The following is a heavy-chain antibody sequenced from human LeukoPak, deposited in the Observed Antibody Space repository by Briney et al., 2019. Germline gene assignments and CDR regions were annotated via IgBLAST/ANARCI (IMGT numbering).Heavy chain of an antibody. D-gene: IGHD4-23*01. V-gene: IGHV4-39*01. CDR2: IYYSGTT. CDR3: ARYVVTRGYSFDY. CDR1: GGSISSSSYY. Sequence: SECLSLTCTVSGGSISSSSYYWGWVRQPPGKGPEWIGTIYYSGTTYYNPSLKSRVTVSVDTSKNQFSLRLSSVTAADTAVYFCARYVVTRGYSFDYWGQGTLVTVSS. J-gene: IGHJ4*02.